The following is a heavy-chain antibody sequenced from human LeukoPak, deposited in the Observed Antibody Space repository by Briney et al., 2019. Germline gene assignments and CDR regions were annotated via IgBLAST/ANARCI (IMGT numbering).Heavy chain of an antibody. V-gene: IGHV4-34*01. CDR2: INHSGST. Sequence: SETLSLTCAVYGGSFSGYYWSWIRQPPGKGLEWIGEINHSGSTNYNPPLKSRVTISVDTSKNQFSLKLSSVTAADTAVYYCARDSTNPGIAAAGSRLDPWGQGTLVTVSS. J-gene: IGHJ5*02. CDR1: GGSFSGYY. D-gene: IGHD6-13*01. CDR3: ARDSTNPGIAAAGSRLDP.